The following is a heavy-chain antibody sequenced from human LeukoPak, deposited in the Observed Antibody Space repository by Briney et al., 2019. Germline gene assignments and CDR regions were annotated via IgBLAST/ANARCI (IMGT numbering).Heavy chain of an antibody. Sequence: GGSLRLSCAASGFTFSSYAMSWVRQAPGKGLEWVSAISGSGGSTYYADSVKGRFTISRDNAKNSLYLQMNSLRAEDTAVYYCAGDRNWNDVLSYYYYLDVWGKGTTVTVSS. CDR3: AGDRNWNDVLSYYYYLDV. V-gene: IGHV3-23*01. CDR2: ISGSGGST. J-gene: IGHJ6*03. CDR1: GFTFSSYA. D-gene: IGHD1-20*01.